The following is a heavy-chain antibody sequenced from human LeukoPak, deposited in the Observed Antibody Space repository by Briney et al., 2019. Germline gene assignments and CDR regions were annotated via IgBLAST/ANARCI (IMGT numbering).Heavy chain of an antibody. V-gene: IGHV3-30*02. CDR2: IRYDGSNK. D-gene: IGHD1-26*01. CDR1: GFTFSSYG. Sequence: GSLRLSCAASGFTFSSYGMHWVCQAPGKGLEWVAFIRYDGSNKYYADSVKGRFTISRDNSKNTLYLQMNSLRAEDTAVYYCARIVGATRIGAFDIWGQGTMVTVSS. CDR3: ARIVGATRIGAFDI. J-gene: IGHJ3*02.